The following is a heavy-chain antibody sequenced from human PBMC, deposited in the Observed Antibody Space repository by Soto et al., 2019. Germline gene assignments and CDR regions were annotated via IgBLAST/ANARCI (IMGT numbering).Heavy chain of an antibody. CDR1: GYTFTGYY. V-gene: IGHV1-2*04. J-gene: IGHJ6*03. D-gene: IGHD2-2*01. Sequence: ASVKVSCKSSGYTFTGYYMHWVRQAPGQGLEWMGWINPNSGGTNYAQRFQGWVTMTRDTAISTAYMELSRLRSDDTAVYYCARGRCGSTSCYDYYYYMDVWGKGTTVTVSS. CDR3: ARGRCGSTSCYDYYYYMDV. CDR2: INPNSGGT.